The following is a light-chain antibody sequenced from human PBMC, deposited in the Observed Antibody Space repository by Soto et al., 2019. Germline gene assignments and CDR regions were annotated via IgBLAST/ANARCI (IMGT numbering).Light chain of an antibody. CDR3: QQYYSTVH. CDR1: QSVLYSSNNKNY. V-gene: IGKV4-1*01. CDR2: WAS. Sequence: DIVMTQSPDSLAVSLGERATINCKSSQSVLYSSNNKNYLAWYQQKPGQPTKLLIYWASTRESGVPDRFSGSGSGTDFTLTISSLQAEDVAVYYCQQYYSTVHFGQGTKLEIK. J-gene: IGKJ2*01.